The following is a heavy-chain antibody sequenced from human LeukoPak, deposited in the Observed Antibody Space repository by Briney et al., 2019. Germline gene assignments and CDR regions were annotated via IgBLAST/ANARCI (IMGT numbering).Heavy chain of an antibody. CDR3: AKDVRIVVVPHWYFDL. D-gene: IGHD2-2*01. CDR1: GFTFSSYS. Sequence: GGSLRLSCAASGFTFSSYSMNWVRQAPGKGLEWVSAISGSGGSTYYADSVKGRFTISRDNSKNTLYLQMNSLRAEDTAVYYCAKDVRIVVVPHWYFDLWGRGTLVTVSS. CDR2: ISGSGGST. J-gene: IGHJ2*01. V-gene: IGHV3-23*01.